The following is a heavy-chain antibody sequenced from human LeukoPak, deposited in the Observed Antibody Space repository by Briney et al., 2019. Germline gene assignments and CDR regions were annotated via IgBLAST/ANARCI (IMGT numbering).Heavy chain of an antibody. D-gene: IGHD3-10*01. CDR3: ARDSDGSGSFLLYYYYGMDV. CDR1: GFTFSSYG. CDR2: IWYDGSNK. J-gene: IGHJ6*02. V-gene: IGHV3-33*01. Sequence: GGSLRLSCAASGFTFSSYGMHWVRQAPGKGLEWVAVIWYDGSNKYYADSVKGRFTISRDNSKNTLYLQMNSLRAEDTAVYYCARDSDGSGSFLLYYYYGMDVWGQGTTVTVSS.